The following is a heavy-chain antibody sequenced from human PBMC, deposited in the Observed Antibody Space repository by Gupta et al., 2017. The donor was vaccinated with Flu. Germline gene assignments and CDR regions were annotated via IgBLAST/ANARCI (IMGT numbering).Heavy chain of an antibody. CDR2: INPDGSST. D-gene: IGHD4-17*01. J-gene: IGHJ4*02. CDR1: GFTFSSSY. V-gene: IGHV3-74*03. Sequence: EMQLVESGGGLVQTGGSLRLSCAASGFTFSSSYLQWVRQAPGKGLVWVSRINPDGSSTTYAESVKGRFTIPRDNAKNTLYLQMNSLGDDDTAVYYCATVTSGCWGQGTLVTVSS. CDR3: ATVTSGC.